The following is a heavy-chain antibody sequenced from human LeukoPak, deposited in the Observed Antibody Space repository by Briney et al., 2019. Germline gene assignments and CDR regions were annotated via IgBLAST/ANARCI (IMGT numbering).Heavy chain of an antibody. Sequence: GGSLRLSCAASGFTFSSYAMHWVRQAPGKGLEYVLAISSNGGSTYYANSVKGRFTISRDNSKNTLYLQMGSLRAEDMAVYYCARGSGAGRNYFDYWGQGTLVTVSS. V-gene: IGHV3-64*01. CDR3: ARGSGAGRNYFDY. D-gene: IGHD4-17*01. CDR2: ISSNGGST. J-gene: IGHJ4*02. CDR1: GFTFSSYA.